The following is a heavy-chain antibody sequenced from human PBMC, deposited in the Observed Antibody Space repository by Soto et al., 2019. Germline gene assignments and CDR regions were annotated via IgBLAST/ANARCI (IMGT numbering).Heavy chain of an antibody. CDR3: ASQYSSRYVHS. V-gene: IGHV4-59*01. J-gene: IGHJ5*02. CDR2: IYYIGST. Sequence: SETLSLTCTVSGGSISSYYWSWIRQPPGKGLEWIGYIYYIGSTNYNPSLKSRVTISVDTSKSQFSLKLSSVTAADTAVYYCASQYSSRYVHSWGQGTLVTVSS. CDR1: GGSISSYY. D-gene: IGHD6-6*01.